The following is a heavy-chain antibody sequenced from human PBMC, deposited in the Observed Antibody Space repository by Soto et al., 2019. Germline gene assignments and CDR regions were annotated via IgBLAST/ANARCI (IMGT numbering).Heavy chain of an antibody. CDR2: IRNKADRHTT. V-gene: IGHV3-72*01. CDR3: TRTSRGGFFDY. CDR1: GFTFSDHC. J-gene: IGHJ4*02. Sequence: GGSLRLSCAASGFTFSDHCMDWVRQAPGKGLEWVGRIRNKADRHTTEYAASVKCRFTISRDDSKSTLYLQMNSLNTDDTAGYYCTRTSRGGFFDYWGEGSKVTVSS. D-gene: IGHD3-10*01.